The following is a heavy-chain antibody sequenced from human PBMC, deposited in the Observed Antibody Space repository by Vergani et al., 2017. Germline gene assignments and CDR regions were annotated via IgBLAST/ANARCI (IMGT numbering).Heavy chain of an antibody. Sequence: VQLVESGAEVKKPGASVKVSCKASGYTFTSYYMHWVRQAPGQGLEWMGIINPSGGSTSYAQKFQGRVTMTRDTSTSTVYMELSSLRSEDTDVYYCARHHYDILTGYPNWFDPWGQGTLVTVSS. V-gene: IGHV1-46*01. CDR3: ARHHYDILTGYPNWFDP. J-gene: IGHJ5*02. CDR2: INPSGGST. D-gene: IGHD3-9*01. CDR1: GYTFTSYY.